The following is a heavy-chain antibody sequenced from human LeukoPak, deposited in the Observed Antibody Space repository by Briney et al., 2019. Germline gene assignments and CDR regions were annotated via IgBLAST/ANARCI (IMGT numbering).Heavy chain of an antibody. D-gene: IGHD6-13*01. V-gene: IGHV4-59*08. CDR1: GGSINNYY. J-gene: IGHJ4*02. CDR3: ARRGIAAAGYDY. Sequence: SETLSLTCTVSGGSINNYYWSWIRQPPGKGLEWIGYIYYSGTTNYNPSLKSRVTILVDTSKNQFSLNLSSVTAADTAVYYCARRGIAAAGYDYWGQGTLVTVSS. CDR2: IYYSGTT.